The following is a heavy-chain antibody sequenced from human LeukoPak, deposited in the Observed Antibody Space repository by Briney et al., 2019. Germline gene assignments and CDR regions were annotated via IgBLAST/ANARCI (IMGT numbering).Heavy chain of an antibody. CDR3: ARSPRAYDQYFDC. Sequence: PGGSLRLSCAASGFTFSSYALSWLRQAPGKGLEWVSASSGGSAYTYYADSVKGRFAISRDNSKNTLYLLVNSLRAEDTAVYYCARSPRAYDQYFDCWVEGSMVSVPS. V-gene: IGHV3-23*01. J-gene: IGHJ4*02. D-gene: IGHD2-21*01. CDR2: SSGGSAYT. CDR1: GFTFSSYA.